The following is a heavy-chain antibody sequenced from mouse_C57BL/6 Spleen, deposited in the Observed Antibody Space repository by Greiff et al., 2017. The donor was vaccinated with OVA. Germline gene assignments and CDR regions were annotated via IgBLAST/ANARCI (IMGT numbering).Heavy chain of an antibody. Sequence: VQLQQSGAELVRPGASVKLCCTASGFNIKDYYMHWVKQRPEQGLEWIGRIDPEDGDTEYAPKFQGKATMTADTSSNTAYLQLSSLTSEDTAVYYCTRGFITAYFDYWGQGTTLTVSS. D-gene: IGHD1-1*01. CDR1: GFNIKDYY. CDR2: IDPEDGDT. V-gene: IGHV14-1*01. J-gene: IGHJ2*01. CDR3: TRGFITAYFDY.